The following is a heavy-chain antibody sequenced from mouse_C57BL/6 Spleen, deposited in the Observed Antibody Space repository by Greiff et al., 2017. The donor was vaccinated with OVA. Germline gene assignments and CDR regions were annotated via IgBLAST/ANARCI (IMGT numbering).Heavy chain of an antibody. J-gene: IGHJ4*01. D-gene: IGHD2-1*01. Sequence: EVQRVESGGGLVQPGGSLKLSCAASGFTFSDYYMYWVRQTPEKRLEWVAYISNGGGSTYYPDTVKGRFTISRDNAKNTLYLQMSRLKSEDTAMYYCAKSLGNPSYYAMDYWGQGTSVTVSS. CDR3: AKSLGNPSYYAMDY. CDR2: ISNGGGST. V-gene: IGHV5-12*01. CDR1: GFTFSDYY.